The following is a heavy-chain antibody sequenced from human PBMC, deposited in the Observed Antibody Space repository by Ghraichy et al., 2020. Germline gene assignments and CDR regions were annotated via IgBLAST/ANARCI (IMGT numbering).Heavy chain of an antibody. CDR1: GYTLTELS. CDR2: FDPEDGET. D-gene: IGHD3-10*01. CDR3: ATVESHRWGSGSYSTYNWFDP. V-gene: IGHV1-24*01. Sequence: ASVKVSCKVSGYTLTELSMHWVRQAPGKGLEWMGGFDPEDGETIYAQKFQGRVTMTEDTSTDTAYMELSSLRSEDTAVYYCATVESHRWGSGSYSTYNWFDPWGQGTLVTVSS. J-gene: IGHJ5*02.